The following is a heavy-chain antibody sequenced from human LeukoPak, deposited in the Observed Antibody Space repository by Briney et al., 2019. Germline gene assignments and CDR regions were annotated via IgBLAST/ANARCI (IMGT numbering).Heavy chain of an antibody. V-gene: IGHV3-23*01. J-gene: IGHJ4*02. Sequence: GGSLRPSCAPYGFIFSNYAMTWVRQAPGKGLGWVSSSGSTKDYSDSVKGRFTISRDNSKNTLYLQMNSLRADDTAVYYCTRDSSYGDYSTAFDYWGQGALVTVSS. D-gene: IGHD4-17*01. CDR1: GFIFSNYA. CDR3: TRDSSYGDYSTAFDY. CDR2: SGSTK.